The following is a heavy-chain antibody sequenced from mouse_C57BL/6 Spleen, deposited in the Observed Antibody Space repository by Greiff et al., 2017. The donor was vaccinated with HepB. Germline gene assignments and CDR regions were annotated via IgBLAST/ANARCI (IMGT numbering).Heavy chain of an antibody. CDR3: ARHEGDYSSRGDYFDY. Sequence: QVQLKESGAELVKPGASVKLSCKASGYTFTEYTIHWVKQRSGQGLEWIGWFYPGSGSIKYNEKFKDKATLTADKSSSTVYMELSRLTSEDSAVYFCARHEGDYSSRGDYFDYWGQGTTLTVSS. J-gene: IGHJ2*01. CDR1: GYTFTEYT. CDR2: FYPGSGSI. V-gene: IGHV1-62-2*01. D-gene: IGHD1-1*01.